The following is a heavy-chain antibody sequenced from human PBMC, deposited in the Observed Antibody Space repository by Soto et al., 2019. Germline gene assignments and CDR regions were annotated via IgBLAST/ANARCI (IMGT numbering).Heavy chain of an antibody. CDR1: GGSFSGYY. V-gene: IGHV4-34*01. CDR3: ARDVENDYYGSGSYSRAYDY. D-gene: IGHD3-10*01. J-gene: IGHJ4*02. CDR2: INHSGST. Sequence: SETLSLTCAVYGGSFSGYYWSWIRQPPGKGLEWIGEINHSGSTNYNPSLKSRVTISVDTSKNQFSLKLSSVTAADTAVYYCARDVENDYYGSGSYSRAYDYWGQGTLVTVSS.